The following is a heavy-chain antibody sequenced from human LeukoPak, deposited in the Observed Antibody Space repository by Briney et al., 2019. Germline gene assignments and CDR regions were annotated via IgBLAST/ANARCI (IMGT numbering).Heavy chain of an antibody. V-gene: IGHV3-21*01. CDR2: ISSSSSYI. CDR3: ARDYGSGSSLSYYYYYMDV. CDR1: GFTFSSYS. D-gene: IGHD3-10*01. Sequence: GGSLRLSCAASGFTFSSYSMNWVRQAPGKGLEWVSSISSSSSYIYYADSVKGRFTISRDNAQNSLYLQMNSLRAEDTAVYYCARDYGSGSSLSYYYYYMDVWGKGTTVTVSS. J-gene: IGHJ6*03.